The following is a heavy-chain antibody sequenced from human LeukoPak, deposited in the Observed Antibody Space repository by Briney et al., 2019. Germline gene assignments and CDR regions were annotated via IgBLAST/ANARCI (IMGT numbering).Heavy chain of an antibody. Sequence: ASVKVSCKASGGTFSSYAISWVRQAPGQGLEWMGRIIPILGIANYAQKFQGRVTITADKSTSTAYMELSRLRSDDTAVYYYARGLPSQIDDFWSGYYSRSYYYYYGMDVWGQGTTVTVSS. D-gene: IGHD3-3*01. CDR1: GGTFSSYA. CDR3: ARGLPSQIDDFWSGYYSRSYYYYYGMDV. V-gene: IGHV1-69*04. J-gene: IGHJ6*02. CDR2: IIPILGIA.